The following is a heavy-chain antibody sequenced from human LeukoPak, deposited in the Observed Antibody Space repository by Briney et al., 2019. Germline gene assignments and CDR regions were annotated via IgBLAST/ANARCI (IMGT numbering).Heavy chain of an antibody. CDR1: GFTVSGNY. CDR3: ATKTSNGDRYFDY. J-gene: IGHJ4*02. D-gene: IGHD4-17*01. CDR2: IYIGGNT. V-gene: IGHV3-53*01. Sequence: GGSLRLSCAASGFTVSGNYMSWVRQAPGKGLEWVSVIYIGGNTYYLDSVKGRFTISRDNSKNTLYLQRNILRAEDMAVYYCATKTSNGDRYFDYWGEGSPVTPSS.